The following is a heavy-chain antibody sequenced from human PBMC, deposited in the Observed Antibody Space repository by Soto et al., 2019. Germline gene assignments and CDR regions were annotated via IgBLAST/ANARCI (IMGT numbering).Heavy chain of an antibody. CDR1: GFTFSSYS. V-gene: IGHV3-48*02. CDR3: AREQDIVVVPAAGYFDY. CDR2: ISSSSSTI. D-gene: IGHD2-2*01. Sequence: EVQLVESGGGLVQPGGSLRLSCAASGFTFSSYSMNWVRQAPGKGLEWVSYISSSSSTIYYADSVKGRFTISRDNAKNSLYLQMNSLRDEDTAVYYCAREQDIVVVPAAGYFDYWGQGTLVTVSS. J-gene: IGHJ4*02.